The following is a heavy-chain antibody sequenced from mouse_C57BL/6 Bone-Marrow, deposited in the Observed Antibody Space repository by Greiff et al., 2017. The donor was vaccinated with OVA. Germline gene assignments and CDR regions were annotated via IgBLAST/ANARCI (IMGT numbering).Heavy chain of an antibody. Sequence: VQLQQSGPVLVKPGASVKMSCKASGYTFTDYYMNWVKQSHGKSLEWIGVINPYNVGTSYNQKFKGKATLTVDKSSSTAYMELNSLTSEDSAVYYCARSEWLPPFAYWGQGTLVTVSA. CDR1: GYTFTDYY. CDR2: INPYNVGT. D-gene: IGHD2-2*01. J-gene: IGHJ3*01. V-gene: IGHV1-19*01. CDR3: ARSEWLPPFAY.